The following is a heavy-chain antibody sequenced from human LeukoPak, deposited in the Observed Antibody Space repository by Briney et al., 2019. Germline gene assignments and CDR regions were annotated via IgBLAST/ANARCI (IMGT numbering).Heavy chain of an antibody. V-gene: IGHV4-38-2*02. CDR2: IHHGASS. CDR1: GFSVSGGYY. J-gene: IGHJ4*02. CDR3: DY. D-gene: IGHD2-21*01. Sequence: SETLSLTCSVSGFSVSGGYYWGWIRQTPGEGLEWIGSIHHGASSYYNPPLRSRVTVSLDTPKNQFSLRMTYCARGGGLVGPSDYWGQGILVTVSA.